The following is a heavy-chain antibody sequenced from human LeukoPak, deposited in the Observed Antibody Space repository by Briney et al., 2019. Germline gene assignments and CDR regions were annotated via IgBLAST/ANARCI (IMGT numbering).Heavy chain of an antibody. CDR3: ARDSGSSSSGWFDP. V-gene: IGHV1-18*01. J-gene: IGHJ5*02. Sequence: ASVKVSCKASGYTFTSYGISWVRQAPGQGLEWMGWISAYNGNTNYAQKLRGRVTMTTDTSTSTAYMELRSLRSDDTAVYYCARDSGSSSSGWFDPWGQGTLVTVSS. CDR1: GYTFTSYG. CDR2: ISAYNGNT. D-gene: IGHD6-6*01.